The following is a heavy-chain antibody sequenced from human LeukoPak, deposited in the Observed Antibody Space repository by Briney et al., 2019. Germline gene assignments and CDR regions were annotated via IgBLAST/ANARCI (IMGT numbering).Heavy chain of an antibody. V-gene: IGHV3-74*01. J-gene: IGHJ4*02. D-gene: IGHD5-12*01. Sequence: GGSLRLSCAASGFTFNNYGMHWVRQAPGKGLVWVSHINNDGSTTTYADSVKGRFTISRDNAKNTLYLQMNSLRAEDTAVYYCARPSGYDFDYWGQGTLVTVSS. CDR1: GFTFNNYG. CDR2: INNDGSTT. CDR3: ARPSGYDFDY.